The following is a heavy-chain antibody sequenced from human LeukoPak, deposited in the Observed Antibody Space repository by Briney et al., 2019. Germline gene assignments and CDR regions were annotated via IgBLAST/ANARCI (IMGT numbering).Heavy chain of an antibody. CDR3: ARDLRYSGYFDY. J-gene: IGHJ4*02. D-gene: IGHD3-9*01. V-gene: IGHV4-30-4*08. CDR1: GGSISSGDYY. Sequence: SETLSLTCTVSGGSISSGDYYWSWIRQPPGKGLEWIGYIYYSGSSYYNPSPKSRVTISVDTSKNQFSLKLNSVTAADTAVYYCARDLRYSGYFDYWGQGTPVTVSS. CDR2: IYYSGSS.